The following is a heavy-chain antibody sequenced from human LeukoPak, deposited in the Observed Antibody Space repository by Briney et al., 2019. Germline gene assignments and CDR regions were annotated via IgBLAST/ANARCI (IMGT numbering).Heavy chain of an antibody. CDR2: ISSNGGST. Sequence: PGGSLRLSCSASGFTFSSYAMHWVRQAPGKGLEYVSAISSNGGSTYYADSVKGRFTISRDNSKNTLYLQMSSLRAEDTAVYYCAKDRAVAGPVYDYWGQGTLVTVSS. CDR3: AKDRAVAGPVYDY. V-gene: IGHV3-64D*06. D-gene: IGHD6-19*01. CDR1: GFTFSSYA. J-gene: IGHJ4*02.